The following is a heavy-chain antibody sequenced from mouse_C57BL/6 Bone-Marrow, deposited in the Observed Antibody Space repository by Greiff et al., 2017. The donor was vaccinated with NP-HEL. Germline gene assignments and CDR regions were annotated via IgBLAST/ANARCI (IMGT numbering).Heavy chain of an antibody. Sequence: QVQLQQSGAELARPGASVTMSCKASGYTFTSYPMHWVKQRPGQGLEWIGYINPSSGYTKYNQKFKDKATLTADKSSSTTYMQLSSLTSEDSAVYYCARSHYYGSSYPFAYWGQGTLVTVAA. D-gene: IGHD1-1*01. CDR3: ARSHYYGSSYPFAY. J-gene: IGHJ3*01. V-gene: IGHV1-4*01. CDR1: GYTFTSYP. CDR2: INPSSGYT.